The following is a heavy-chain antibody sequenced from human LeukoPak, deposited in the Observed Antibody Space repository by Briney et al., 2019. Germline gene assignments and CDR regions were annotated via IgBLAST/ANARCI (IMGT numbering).Heavy chain of an antibody. J-gene: IGHJ4*02. V-gene: IGHV3-30-3*01. D-gene: IGHD3-3*01. CDR2: ISYDGSNK. CDR3: ARAKPGFSFDY. Sequence: GGSLRLSCAASGFTVSSNYMSWVRQAPGKGLEWVAVISYDGSNKYYADSVKGRFTISRDNSKNTLYLQMNSLRAEDTAVYYCARAKPGFSFDYWGQGTLVTVSS. CDR1: GFTVSSNY.